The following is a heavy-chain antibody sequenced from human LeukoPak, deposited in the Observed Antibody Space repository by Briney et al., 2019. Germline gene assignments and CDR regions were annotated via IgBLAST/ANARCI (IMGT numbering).Heavy chain of an antibody. CDR1: GGSISSGGYY. Sequence: SETLSLTCTVSGGSISSGGYYWSWIRQPPGKGLEWIGEINHSGSTNYNPSLKSRVTISVDTSKNQFSLKLSSVTAADTAVYYCARGHDFWTPPPNWFDPWGQGTLVTVSS. D-gene: IGHD3-3*01. J-gene: IGHJ5*02. CDR3: ARGHDFWTPPPNWFDP. CDR2: INHSGST. V-gene: IGHV4-39*07.